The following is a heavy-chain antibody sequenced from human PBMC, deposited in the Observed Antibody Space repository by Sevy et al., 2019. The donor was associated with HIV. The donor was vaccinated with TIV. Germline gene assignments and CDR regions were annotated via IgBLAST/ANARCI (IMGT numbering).Heavy chain of an antibody. V-gene: IGHV4-38-2*02. D-gene: IGHD6-13*01. Sequence: SETLSLTCTVSGYSISSGYYWGWIRQPPGKGLEWIGSIYHSGSTYYNPSLKSRVTISVDTSKNQFSLKLSSVTAADTAVYYCASLLSIGYSNDYWGQGTLVTVSS. CDR1: GYSISSGYY. J-gene: IGHJ4*02. CDR3: ASLLSIGYSNDY. CDR2: IYHSGST.